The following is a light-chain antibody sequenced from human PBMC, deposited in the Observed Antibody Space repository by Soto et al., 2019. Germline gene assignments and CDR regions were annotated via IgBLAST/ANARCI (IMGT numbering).Light chain of an antibody. V-gene: IGLV2-8*01. CDR2: EVR. CDR1: SNDLGGYNY. Sequence: QSVLTQPPSASGSPGQSVTISCTGSSNDLGGYNYVSWYQHHPGKAPKLIIYEVRERPSGVPDRFSGSKSVNPASLTVSGHQAEYEAYYYCSSYGGSDNLIFGGGTKLTVL. CDR3: SSYGGSDNLI. J-gene: IGLJ2*01.